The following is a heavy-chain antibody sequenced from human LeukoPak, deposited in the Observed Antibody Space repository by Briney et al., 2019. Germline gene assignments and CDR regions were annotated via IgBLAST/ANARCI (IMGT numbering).Heavy chain of an antibody. J-gene: IGHJ2*01. CDR3: ARVSYGSSGYGDWYFDL. CDR1: GYTFTSYG. D-gene: IGHD3-22*01. V-gene: IGHV1-18*01. Sequence: ASVKVSCKASGYTFTSYGISWVRQAPGQGLEWMGWISAYNGNTNYAQKLQGRVTMTTDTSTSTAYMELRSLRSDDTAVYYCARVSYGSSGYGDWYFDLWGRGTLVTVSS. CDR2: ISAYNGNT.